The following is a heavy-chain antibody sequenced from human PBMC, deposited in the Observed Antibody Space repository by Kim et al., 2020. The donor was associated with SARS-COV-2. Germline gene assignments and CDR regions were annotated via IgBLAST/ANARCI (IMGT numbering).Heavy chain of an antibody. Sequence: ASVKVSCKASGYTFTSYAMNWVRQAPGQGLEWMGWINTNTGNPTYAQGFTGRFVFSLDTSVSTAYLQISSLKAEDTAVYYCARDPPGRYGSHYYFDYWGQGTLVTVSS. V-gene: IGHV7-4-1*02. CDR3: ARDPPGRYGSHYYFDY. J-gene: IGHJ4*02. CDR2: INTNTGNP. D-gene: IGHD6-13*01. CDR1: GYTFTSYA.